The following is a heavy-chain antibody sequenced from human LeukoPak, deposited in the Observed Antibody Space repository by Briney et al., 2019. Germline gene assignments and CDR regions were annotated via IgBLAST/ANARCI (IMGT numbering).Heavy chain of an antibody. CDR1: GGSISSGDYY. D-gene: IGHD6-13*01. V-gene: IGHV4-30-4*01. CDR2: IYYSGSA. J-gene: IGHJ4*02. Sequence: SQTLSLTCTVSGGSISSGDYYWSWIRQPPGKGLEWIGYIYYSGSAYYNPSLKSRVTILVDTSKNQLSLKLSSVTAADTAVYYCARASGYSSSWYFDYWGQGTLVTVSS. CDR3: ARASGYSSSWYFDY.